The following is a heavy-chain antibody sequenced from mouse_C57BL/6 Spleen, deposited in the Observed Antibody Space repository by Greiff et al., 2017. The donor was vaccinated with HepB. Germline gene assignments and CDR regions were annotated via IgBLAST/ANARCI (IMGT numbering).Heavy chain of an antibody. Sequence: EVKLMESGGGLVKPGGSLKLSCAASGFTFSDYGMHWVRQAPEKGLEWVAYISSGSSTIYYADTVKGRFTISRDNAKNTLFLQMTSLRSEDTAMYYCARGYYYGSSYVGWFAYWGQGTLVTVSA. J-gene: IGHJ3*01. CDR3: ARGYYYGSSYVGWFAY. CDR2: ISSGSSTI. CDR1: GFTFSDYG. V-gene: IGHV5-17*01. D-gene: IGHD1-1*01.